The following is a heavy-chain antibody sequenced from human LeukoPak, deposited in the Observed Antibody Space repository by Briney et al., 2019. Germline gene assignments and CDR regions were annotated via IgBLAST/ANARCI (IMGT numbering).Heavy chain of an antibody. Sequence: SETLSLTCAVYGGSFSGCYWSWIRQPPGKGLEWIGEIYHSGSTNYNPSLKSRVTISVDKSKNQFSLKLSSVTAADTAVYYCARPNSNRIAAAGTDYYYGMDVWGQGTTVTVSS. J-gene: IGHJ6*02. CDR3: ARPNSNRIAAAGTDYYYGMDV. CDR2: IYHSGST. CDR1: GGSFSGCY. V-gene: IGHV4-34*01. D-gene: IGHD6-13*01.